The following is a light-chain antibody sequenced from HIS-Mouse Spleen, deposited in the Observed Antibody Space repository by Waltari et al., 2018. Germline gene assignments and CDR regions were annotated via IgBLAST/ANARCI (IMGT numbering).Light chain of an antibody. J-gene: IGKJ1*01. CDR2: AAS. V-gene: IGKV1-8*01. CDR1: QGISSD. Sequence: AIRMTQSPSSLSASTGDRVTITCRASQGISSDLAWYQQKPGKAPKLLTYAASTLQSGVPSRFSGSGSGTDFTLTISCLQSEDFATYYCQQYYSYPPWTFGQGTKVEIK. CDR3: QQYYSYPPWT.